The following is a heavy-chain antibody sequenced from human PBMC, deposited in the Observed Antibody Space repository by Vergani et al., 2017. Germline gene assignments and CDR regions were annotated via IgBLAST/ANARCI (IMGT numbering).Heavy chain of an antibody. CDR3: ARGRRGGGYFDY. Sequence: QVQLQESGPGLVKPSETLSLTCTVSGGSISSYYWSWIRQPPGKGLEWIGYIYYSGSTNYNPSLKSRVTISVDTSKNQFSLKLRSVTAADTAVCYCARGRRGGGYFDYWGQGTLVTVSS. V-gene: IGHV4-59*12. D-gene: IGHD5-24*01. J-gene: IGHJ4*02. CDR2: IYYSGST. CDR1: GGSISSYY.